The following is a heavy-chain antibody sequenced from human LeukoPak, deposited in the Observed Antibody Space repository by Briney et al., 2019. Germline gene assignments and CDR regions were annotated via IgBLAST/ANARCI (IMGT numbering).Heavy chain of an antibody. J-gene: IGHJ4*02. V-gene: IGHV3-30-3*01. CDR3: ARAEKVLTFFDN. CDR1: GFTFFTYA. Sequence: GGSLRLSCAASGFTFFTYAMHWVRQAPGKGLEWVALISYDGTKKYYADTVKGRFTISRDNSRNTLFLQINSLRADDTAIYYCARAEKVLTFFDNWGQGTLVTVSS. CDR2: ISYDGTKK. D-gene: IGHD3-3*01.